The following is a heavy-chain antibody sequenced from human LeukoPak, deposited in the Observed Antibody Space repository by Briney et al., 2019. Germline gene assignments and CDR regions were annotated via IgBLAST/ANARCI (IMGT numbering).Heavy chain of an antibody. CDR3: AREITMIVVTDAFDI. CDR2: ISGSGDT. J-gene: IGHJ3*02. Sequence: PGGSLRLSCTASGFTFSSYVMTWVRQAPGKGLEWVSGISGSGDTYYADSVKGRFTISRDNAKNSLYLQMNSLRAEDTAVYYCAREITMIVVTDAFDIWGQGTMVTVSS. V-gene: IGHV3-23*01. D-gene: IGHD3-22*01. CDR1: GFTFSSYV.